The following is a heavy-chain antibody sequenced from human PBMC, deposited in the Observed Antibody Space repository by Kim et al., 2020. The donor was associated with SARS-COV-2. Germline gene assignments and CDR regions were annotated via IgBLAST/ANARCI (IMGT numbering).Heavy chain of an antibody. V-gene: IGHV3-74*01. Sequence: DSVKGRFTISRDKAKNTVYLQMNSLRAEDTAVYYCARTGYSYGSLIDFDYWGQETLVTVSS. J-gene: IGHJ4*02. CDR3: ARTGYSYGSLIDFDY. D-gene: IGHD5-18*01.